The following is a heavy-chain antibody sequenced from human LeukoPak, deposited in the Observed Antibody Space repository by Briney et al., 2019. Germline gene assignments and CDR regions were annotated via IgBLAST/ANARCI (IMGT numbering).Heavy chain of an antibody. CDR2: ISYDGSNK. Sequence: GGSLRLSCAASGFTFSSYGMHWVRQAPGKGLEWVAVISYDGSNKYYADSVKGRFTISRDNSKNTLYLQMNSLRAGDTAVYYCAKEGQSHSGSYYFDYWGQGTLVTVSS. J-gene: IGHJ4*02. V-gene: IGHV3-30*18. CDR3: AKEGQSHSGSYYFDY. CDR1: GFTFSSYG. D-gene: IGHD1-26*01.